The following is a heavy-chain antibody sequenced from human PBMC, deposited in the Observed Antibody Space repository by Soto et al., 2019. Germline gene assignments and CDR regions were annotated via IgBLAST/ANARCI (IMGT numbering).Heavy chain of an antibody. D-gene: IGHD2-8*01. V-gene: IGHV3-30*18. CDR3: AKGGYCTNGVCYMGYFDY. CDR2: ISYDGSNK. CDR1: GFTFSSYG. J-gene: IGHJ4*02. Sequence: VQLVESGGGVVQPGRSLRLSCAASGFTFSSYGMHWVRQAPGKGLEWVAVISYDGSNKYYADSVKGRFTISRDNSKNTLYLQMNSLRAEDTAVYYCAKGGYCTNGVCYMGYFDYWGQGTLVTVSS.